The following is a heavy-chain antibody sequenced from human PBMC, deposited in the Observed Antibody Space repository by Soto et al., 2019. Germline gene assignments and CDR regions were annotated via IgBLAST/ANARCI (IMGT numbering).Heavy chain of an antibody. CDR3: ARDLRYCTNGVCHRYYCGMDV. CDR1: VYTFTACH. D-gene: IGHD2-8*01. V-gene: IGHV1-2*04. J-gene: IGHJ6*02. Sequence: ASVKVSRKASVYTFTACHMHCVRQAPGQGLEWMGWINPNSGGTNYAQKFQGWVTMTRDTSISTAYMELSRLRSDDTAVYYCARDLRYCTNGVCHRYYCGMDVWGQGTTVTVSS. CDR2: INPNSGGT.